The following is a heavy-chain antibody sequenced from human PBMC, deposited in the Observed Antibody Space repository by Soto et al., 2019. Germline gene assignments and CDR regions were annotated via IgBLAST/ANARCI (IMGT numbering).Heavy chain of an antibody. CDR1: GFTFGDYA. CDR3: TRYYSNYLRGRFDFES. V-gene: IGHV3-49*03. Sequence: GGSLGLSCTASGFTFGDYAMSWFRQSPGKGLEWVGFIRSKAYGGTTEYAASVKGRFTISRDDSKSIAYLQMNSLKTEDTAVYYCTRYYSNYLRGRFDFESWCQGVLVTVSS. D-gene: IGHD4-4*01. J-gene: IGHJ4*02. CDR2: IRSKAYGGTT.